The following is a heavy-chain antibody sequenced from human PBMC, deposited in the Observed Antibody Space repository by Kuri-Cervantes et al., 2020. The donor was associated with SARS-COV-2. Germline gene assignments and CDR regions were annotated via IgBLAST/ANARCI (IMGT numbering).Heavy chain of an antibody. V-gene: IGHV5-51*01. Sequence: SCKGSGYSFTSYWIGWVRQMPGKGLGWMGIIYPGDSDTRYSPSFQGQVAISADKSISTAYLQWSSLKASDTAMYYCARQIVVVPAAIYWFDPWGQGTLVTVSS. D-gene: IGHD2-2*01. J-gene: IGHJ5*02. CDR3: ARQIVVVPAAIYWFDP. CDR2: IYPGDSDT. CDR1: GYSFTSYW.